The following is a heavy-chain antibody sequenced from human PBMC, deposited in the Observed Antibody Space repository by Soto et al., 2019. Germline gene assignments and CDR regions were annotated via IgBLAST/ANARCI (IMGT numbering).Heavy chain of an antibody. CDR1: GYTFTIYG. CDR2: ISAYNGNT. Sequence: ASVKVSCKASGYTFTIYGISWVLQAPGQGLEWMGWISAYNGNTNYAQKLQGRVTMTTDTSTSTAYMELRSLRSDDTAVYYCARDMVRFLEWLGAFDIWGQGTMVTVSS. D-gene: IGHD3-3*01. CDR3: ARDMVRFLEWLGAFDI. J-gene: IGHJ3*02. V-gene: IGHV1-18*01.